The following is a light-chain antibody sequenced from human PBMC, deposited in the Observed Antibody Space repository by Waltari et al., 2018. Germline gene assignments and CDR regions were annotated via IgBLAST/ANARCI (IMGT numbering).Light chain of an antibody. V-gene: IGLV3-21*02. J-gene: IGLJ3*02. Sequence: SYVLTQSPSVSVAPGPTASVSWGGNNIGSPSVHWYQQKPGQAPVLVVYDDRDRPSGTPERFSGSNSGNTATLTISRVEAGDEADYYCQVWDSGTDHEVFGGGTKLTV. CDR2: DDR. CDR3: QVWDSGTDHEV. CDR1: NIGSPS.